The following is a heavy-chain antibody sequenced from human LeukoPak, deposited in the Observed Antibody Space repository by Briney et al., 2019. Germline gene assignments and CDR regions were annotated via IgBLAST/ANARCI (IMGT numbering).Heavy chain of an antibody. V-gene: IGHV4-34*01. CDR2: IKDSGSA. CDR1: GGSFSGYY. CDR3: ARGKGYTTSSRHRGIDN. J-gene: IGHJ4*02. D-gene: IGHD6-6*01. Sequence: SETLSLTCAVYGGSFSGYYWSWIRQPPGKGLEWIGEIKDSGSANYNPSLKSRVFISVDTSKNQFPLKLRSVTAADTAVYYCARGKGYTTSSRHRGIDNWGQGTLVTVSS.